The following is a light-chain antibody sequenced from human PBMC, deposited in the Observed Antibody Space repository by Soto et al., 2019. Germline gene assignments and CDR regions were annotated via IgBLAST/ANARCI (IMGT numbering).Light chain of an antibody. Sequence: EIVLTQSPGTRSLSPLDRGSVSVRASQSVSNDYVAWVQQKPGQTPRLLIYSVSSRATGIPDRFSGSGSGTDFTLTISRLEPEDFAVYYCQQYGSLPRTFGQGTKVDIK. CDR3: QQYGSLPRT. CDR2: SVS. CDR1: QSVSNDY. J-gene: IGKJ1*01. V-gene: IGKV3-20*01.